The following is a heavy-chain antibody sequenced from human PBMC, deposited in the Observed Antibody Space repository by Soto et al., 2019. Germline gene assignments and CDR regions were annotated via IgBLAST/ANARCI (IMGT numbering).Heavy chain of an antibody. V-gene: IGHV5-51*01. D-gene: IGHD6-13*01. CDR1: GYNFTTYW. CDR2: IYPGDSDT. Sequence: PGESLKISCKGSGYNFTTYWIAWVRQMPGKGLEWLGIIYPGDSDTGYSPSFQGQVTISADKSISTAYLQWSSLTASDTAMYFCATDSSPFPGQQLVQFDYWGQGALVTVSS. CDR3: ATDSSPFPGQQLVQFDY. J-gene: IGHJ4*02.